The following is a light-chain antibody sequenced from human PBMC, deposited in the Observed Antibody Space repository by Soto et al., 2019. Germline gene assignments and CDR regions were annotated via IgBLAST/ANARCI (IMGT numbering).Light chain of an antibody. CDR1: SSNIGAGYD. J-gene: IGLJ1*01. Sequence: QSVLTQPPSVSGAPGQRVTISCTGSSSNIGAGYDVHWYQQLPGTAPKLLIYGNSNRPSGVPDRFSGSKSGTSASLAITGLQDEDDADYYCQSYDSSLRAPVLGTGTKLAVL. CDR3: QSYDSSLRAPV. V-gene: IGLV1-40*01. CDR2: GNS.